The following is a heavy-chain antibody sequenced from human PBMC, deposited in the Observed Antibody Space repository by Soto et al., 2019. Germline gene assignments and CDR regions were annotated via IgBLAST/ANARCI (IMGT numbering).Heavy chain of an antibody. D-gene: IGHD3-9*01. CDR1: GFTFRDYY. V-gene: IGHV3-11*05. Sequence: QVQLVESGGGLVKPGGSLRLSCAASGFTFRDYYMSWIRQAPGKGLECVSHISSGSSYTKYADSVKGRFTISRDNAENSLYLQMNSLRADDTAVYYCARARYYDSLPDYWGQGTLVTVSS. CDR3: ARARYYDSLPDY. J-gene: IGHJ4*02. CDR2: ISSGSSYT.